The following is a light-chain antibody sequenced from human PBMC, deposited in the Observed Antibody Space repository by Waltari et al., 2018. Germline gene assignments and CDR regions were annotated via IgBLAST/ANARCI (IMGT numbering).Light chain of an antibody. V-gene: IGLV4-69*01. Sequence: QLVLTQSPSASASLGASVKLTCTLTGEYSAYTIAWHQLQPEKGPRYLMNVNSDGSHDKADGIPERFSGSSAGAERYHIISRLQSDDEADYFCQTWGMNIQVFGGGTRLTVL. CDR2: VNSDGSH. CDR1: GEYSAYT. CDR3: QTWGMNIQV. J-gene: IGLJ3*02.